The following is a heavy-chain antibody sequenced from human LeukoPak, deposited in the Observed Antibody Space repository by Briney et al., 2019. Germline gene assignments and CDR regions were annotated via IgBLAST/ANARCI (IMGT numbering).Heavy chain of an antibody. CDR3: ARDREDIVVVVAATPPV. CDR2: INSDGSST. Sequence: GGSLRLSCAASGFTFSSYWMHWVRQAPGKGLVWVSRINSDGSSTSYADSVKGRFTISRDNAKNTLYLQMNSLRAEDTAVYYCARDREDIVVVVAATPPVWGQGTLVTVSS. CDR1: GFTFSSYW. D-gene: IGHD2-15*01. V-gene: IGHV3-74*01. J-gene: IGHJ4*02.